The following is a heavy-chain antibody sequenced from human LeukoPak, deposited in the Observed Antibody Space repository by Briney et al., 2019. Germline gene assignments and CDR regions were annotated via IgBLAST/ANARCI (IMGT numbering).Heavy chain of an antibody. J-gene: IGHJ4*02. CDR1: GFTFSSYA. D-gene: IGHD3-3*01. V-gene: IGHV1-69*04. Sequence: GGSLRLSCAASGFTFSSYAISWVRQAPGQGLEWMGRIIPILGIANYAQKFQGRVTITADKSTSTAYMELSSLRSEDTAVYYCARDEGNYDFWSGYYFDYWGQGTLVTVSS. CDR2: IIPILGIA. CDR3: ARDEGNYDFWSGYYFDY.